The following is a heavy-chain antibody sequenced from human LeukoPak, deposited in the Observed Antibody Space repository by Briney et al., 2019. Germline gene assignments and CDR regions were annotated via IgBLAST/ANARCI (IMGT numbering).Heavy chain of an antibody. CDR2: ISGSGGST. CDR3: ARDGAIAAAGDAFDI. V-gene: IGHV3-23*01. CDR1: GFTFSSYG. J-gene: IGHJ3*02. Sequence: GGSLRLSCAASGFTFSSYGMSWVRQAPGKGLEWVSAISGSGGSTYYADSVKGRFTISRDNSKNTLYLQMNSLRAEDTAVYYCARDGAIAAAGDAFDIWGQGTMVTVSS. D-gene: IGHD6-13*01.